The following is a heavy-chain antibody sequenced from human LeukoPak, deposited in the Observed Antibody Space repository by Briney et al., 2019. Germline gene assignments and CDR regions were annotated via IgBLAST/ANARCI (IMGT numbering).Heavy chain of an antibody. J-gene: IGHJ3*02. CDR2: IYYSGST. Sequence: PSETLSLTCTVSGGSLSSYYWSWIRQPPGKGLEWIGYIYYSGSTNYNPSLKSRVTISVDTSKNQFSLKLSSVTAADTAVYYCARGYSSANDYAFDIWGHGTMVTVSS. CDR1: GGSLSSYY. D-gene: IGHD6-19*01. V-gene: IGHV4-59*01. CDR3: ARGYSSANDYAFDI.